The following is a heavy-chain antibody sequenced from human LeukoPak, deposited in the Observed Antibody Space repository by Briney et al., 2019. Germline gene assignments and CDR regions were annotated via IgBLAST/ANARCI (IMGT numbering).Heavy chain of an antibody. CDR2: INPNSGGT. J-gene: IGHJ4*02. CDR1: GYTFTGYY. D-gene: IGHD1-26*01. Sequence: ASVKVSCKASGYTFTGYYMHWVRQAPGQGLEWMGRINPNSGGTNYAQKFQGGVTMTRDTSISTAYMELSRLRSDDTAVYYCARAAVGATPFDYWGQGTLVTVSS. CDR3: ARAAVGATPFDY. V-gene: IGHV1-2*06.